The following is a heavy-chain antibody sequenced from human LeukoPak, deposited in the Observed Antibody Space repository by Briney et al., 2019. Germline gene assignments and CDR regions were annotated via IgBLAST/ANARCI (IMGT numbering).Heavy chain of an antibody. CDR3: ARDRRHLRGYFDL. CDR1: GFTFSDYY. Sequence: PGGSLRLSCAASGFTFSDYYMSWIRQAPGKGLEWVSYISSSGSTIYYADSVKGRFTISRDNARNSLYLQMNSLRAEDTAVYYCARDRRHLRGYFDLWGRGTLVTVSS. CDR2: ISSSGSTI. J-gene: IGHJ2*01. V-gene: IGHV3-11*01.